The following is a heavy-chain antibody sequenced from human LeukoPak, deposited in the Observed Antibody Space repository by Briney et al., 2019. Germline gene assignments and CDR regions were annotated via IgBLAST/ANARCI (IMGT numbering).Heavy chain of an antibody. CDR2: ISYDGSNK. CDR3: ARDTYCSGGSCYSLAVDY. Sequence: GGSLRLSCAASGFTFSSYAMHWVRQAPGKGLEWVAVISYDGSNKYYAGSVKGRFTISRDNSKNTLYLQMNSLRAEDTAVYYCARDTYCSGGSCYSLAVDYWGQGTLVTVSS. V-gene: IGHV3-30*04. J-gene: IGHJ4*02. D-gene: IGHD2-15*01. CDR1: GFTFSSYA.